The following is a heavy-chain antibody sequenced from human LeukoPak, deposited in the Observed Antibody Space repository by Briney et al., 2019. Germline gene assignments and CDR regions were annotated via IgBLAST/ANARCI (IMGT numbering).Heavy chain of an antibody. J-gene: IGHJ6*03. Sequence: PGGSLRLSCAASGFTVSRNYMSWVRQAPGKGLECVSVIYSGGNTYYTDSVKGRFTISRDNSKNTLYLQMNSLRAEDTAVYYCAKDGVYCSGGSCYSDYYYYMDVWGKGTTVTVSS. CDR3: AKDGVYCSGGSCYSDYYYYMDV. V-gene: IGHV3-66*01. D-gene: IGHD2-15*01. CDR2: IYSGGNT. CDR1: GFTVSRNY.